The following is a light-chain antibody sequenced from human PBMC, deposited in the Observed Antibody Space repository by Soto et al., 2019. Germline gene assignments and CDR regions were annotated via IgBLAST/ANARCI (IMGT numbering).Light chain of an antibody. V-gene: IGKV1-9*01. CDR1: QAISSY. CDR2: AAS. J-gene: IGKJ4*01. CDR3: QQLYRFPLT. Sequence: DIQLTQSPSFLYASVGDRVTITCRASQAISSYLAWYQQEPGEAPKLLIFAASTLQSGVPSRFSGSGSVAEFTLTISSLQPEDSAVYFCQQLYRFPLTVGGGSTVEIK.